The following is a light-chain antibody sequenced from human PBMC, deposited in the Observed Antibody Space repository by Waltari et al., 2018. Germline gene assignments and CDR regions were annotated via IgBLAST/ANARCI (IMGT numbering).Light chain of an antibody. V-gene: IGKV1-12*01. CDR2: AAS. Sequence: DIQMTQSPSSVSASVGDRVTITCRASEDVSTWLAWYQQKPGKVPQLLIFAASVLRTGVSSRFTGSGSGTDFTLTISSLEPEDFATYYCQQLNNYPLSFGGGTKVEIK. CDR1: EDVSTW. CDR3: QQLNNYPLS. J-gene: IGKJ4*01.